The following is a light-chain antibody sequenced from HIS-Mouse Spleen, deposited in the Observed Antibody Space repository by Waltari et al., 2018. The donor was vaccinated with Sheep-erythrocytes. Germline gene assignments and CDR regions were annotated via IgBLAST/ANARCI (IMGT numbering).Light chain of an antibody. J-gene: IGLJ1*01. Sequence: QSALTQPRSVSGSPGQSVTISCTGTSSDVGGYNYVARYQQNPGKAPKLMIYDVSKRPSGVPDRFSGSKSGNTASLTISGLQAEDEADYYCCSYAGSYNHVFATGTKVTVL. CDR1: SSDVGGYNY. CDR2: DVS. CDR3: CSYAGSYNHV. V-gene: IGLV2-11*01.